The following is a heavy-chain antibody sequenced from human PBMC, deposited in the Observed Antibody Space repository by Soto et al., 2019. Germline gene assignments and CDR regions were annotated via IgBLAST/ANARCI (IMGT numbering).Heavy chain of an antibody. V-gene: IGHV3-48*01. D-gene: IGHD3-10*01. CDR2: ISSSSSTI. J-gene: IGHJ5*02. Sequence: SGGSLRLSCAASGFTFSSYSMNWVRQAPGKGLEWVSYISSSSSTIYYADSVKGRFTISRDNAKNSLYLQMNSLRAEDTAVYYCARDTFFFAGSYYYGSGSDHHWGQGTLVTVSS. CDR1: GFTFSSYS. CDR3: ARDTFFFAGSYYYGSGSDHH.